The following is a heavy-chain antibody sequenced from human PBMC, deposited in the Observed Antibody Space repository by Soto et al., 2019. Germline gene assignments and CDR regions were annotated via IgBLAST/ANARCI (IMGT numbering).Heavy chain of an antibody. J-gene: IGHJ4*02. V-gene: IGHV4-39*01. Sequence: QLQLQESGPGLVKPSETLSLICTVSGGSISRSNYYWAWIRQPPGKGLEWISSIYYSGSTYYNPSLKSRVTTSIDTSRHQFSLKLSSMTAADTSVYYCAGIRWCEESAFNLWGQGALITVSS. CDR1: GGSISRSNYY. D-gene: IGHD3-10*01. CDR3: AGIRWCEESAFNL. CDR2: IYYSGST.